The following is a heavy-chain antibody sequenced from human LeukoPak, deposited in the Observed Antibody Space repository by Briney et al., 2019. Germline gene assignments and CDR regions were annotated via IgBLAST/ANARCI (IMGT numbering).Heavy chain of an antibody. Sequence: PSETLSLTCTVSGGSISSYYWSWIRQPPGKGLEWIGYIYYSGSTNYNPSLKSRVTISVDTSKNQFSLKLSSVTAADTAVYYCAILKGLRITMVRGVIRGRNWFDPWGQGTLVTVSS. CDR2: IYYSGST. J-gene: IGHJ5*02. V-gene: IGHV4-59*12. CDR3: AILKGLRITMVRGVIRGRNWFDP. D-gene: IGHD3-10*01. CDR1: GGSISSYY.